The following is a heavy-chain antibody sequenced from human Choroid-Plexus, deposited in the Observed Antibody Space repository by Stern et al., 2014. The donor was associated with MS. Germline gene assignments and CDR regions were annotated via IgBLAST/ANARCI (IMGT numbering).Heavy chain of an antibody. CDR3: AKDRQYLTFFFDF. V-gene: IGHV3-30*18. D-gene: IGHD2/OR15-2a*01. CDR1: GFSFSSFG. Sequence: VQLVESGGGVVQPGRPLRLSCAASGFSFSSFGMHWVRQAPGKGLAWLALISYDGSKDYADSVKGRFAISRDNSKNTLYLQMNSRRAEDTAVYYCAKDRQYLTFFFDFWGQGSLVTVSS. CDR2: ISYDGSK. J-gene: IGHJ4*02.